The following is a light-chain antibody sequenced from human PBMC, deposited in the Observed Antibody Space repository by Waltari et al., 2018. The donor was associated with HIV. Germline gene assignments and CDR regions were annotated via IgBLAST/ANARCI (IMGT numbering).Light chain of an antibody. V-gene: IGKV1-39*01. Sequence: DIQMTQSPSSLSASVGDRVTITCRASQSISSYLNWYQQKQGKAPKLLIYAAFNLQSGVPSRFSGSGSGTDFTLTISGLQPEDVATYYCQQAHSSPFTFGPGTKVDIK. CDR3: QQAHSSPFT. CDR2: AAF. J-gene: IGKJ3*01. CDR1: QSISSY.